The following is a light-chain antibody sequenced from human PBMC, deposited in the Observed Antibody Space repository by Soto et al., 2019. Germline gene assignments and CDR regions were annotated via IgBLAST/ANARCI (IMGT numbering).Light chain of an antibody. J-gene: IGKJ3*01. Sequence: EIVLTQSPGTLSLSPGERATLSCRASQRLSSSYLAWFQQKPGQAPRLLIYSASTRATGIPDRFSGGGSGTYFTLTISGLEPEDFAVYYCQQFGDSQFTFGPGTKVDIK. CDR1: QRLSSSY. CDR3: QQFGDSQFT. V-gene: IGKV3-20*01. CDR2: SAS.